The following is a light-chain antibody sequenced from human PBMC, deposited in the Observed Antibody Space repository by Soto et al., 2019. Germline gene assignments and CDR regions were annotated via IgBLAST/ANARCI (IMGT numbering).Light chain of an antibody. CDR2: AAS. J-gene: IGKJ4*01. CDR3: QQSYNNFPLT. Sequence: DIQRTQSPSSLSASVGNRDTIACRASQSIKIYLNWYQQKVGRAPKLLIFAASNLQSGVPSRFSGSGVGTHFTLTISGLQPEDFATYYCQQSYNNFPLTFGGGTKVDI. CDR1: QSIKIY. V-gene: IGKV1-39*01.